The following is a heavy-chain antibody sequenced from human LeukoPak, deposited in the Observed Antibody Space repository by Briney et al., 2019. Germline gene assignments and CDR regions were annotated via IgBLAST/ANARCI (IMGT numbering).Heavy chain of an antibody. V-gene: IGHV4-59*08. CDR1: GGSITSHY. Sequence: SETLSLTCTVSGGSITSHYWSWIRRPPGKRLEWIGYMFYTGRTNYSPSLNSRVTISVDTSKKQFSLKLSSVTAADTAVYFCARHRLEMASTHDAFDLWGQGTMVTVSS. CDR3: ARHRLEMASTHDAFDL. J-gene: IGHJ3*01. D-gene: IGHD5-24*01. CDR2: MFYTGRT.